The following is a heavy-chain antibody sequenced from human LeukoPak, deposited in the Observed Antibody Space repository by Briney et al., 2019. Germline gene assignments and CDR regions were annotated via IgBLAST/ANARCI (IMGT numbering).Heavy chain of an antibody. CDR3: ARWGWLQYFDY. V-gene: IGHV3-20*04. J-gene: IGHJ4*02. CDR2: INWNGGST. Sequence: GGSLRLSCAASGFTFDDYGMSWVRQAPGKGLEWVSGINWNGGSTGYADSVKGRFTISRDNANNSLYLQMNNLRAEDTAVYYCARWGWLQYFDYWGQGTLVTVSS. D-gene: IGHD5-24*01. CDR1: GFTFDDYG.